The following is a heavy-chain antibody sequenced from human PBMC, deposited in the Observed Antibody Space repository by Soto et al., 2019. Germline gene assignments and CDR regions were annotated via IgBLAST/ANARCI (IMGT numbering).Heavy chain of an antibody. D-gene: IGHD2-21*02. V-gene: IGHV1-69*06. Sequence: QVQLVQSGAEVKKPGSSVKVSCKASGGTFSSYAISWVRQAPGQGLEWMGGIIPIFGTANYAQKLQGRVTITADKSTSTAYMELSSLRSEDTAVYYCAIGYCGGDCYPPYYFDYWGQGTLVTVSS. CDR3: AIGYCGGDCYPPYYFDY. CDR2: IIPIFGTA. CDR1: GGTFSSYA. J-gene: IGHJ4*02.